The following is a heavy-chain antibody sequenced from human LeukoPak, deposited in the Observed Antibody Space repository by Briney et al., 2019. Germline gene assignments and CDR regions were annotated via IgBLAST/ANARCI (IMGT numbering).Heavy chain of an antibody. Sequence: GASVKVSCKASGYTFTSYAMHWARQAPGQRLEWMGWINAGNGNTKYSQKFQGRVTITRDTSASTAYMELSSLRSEDTAVYYCARRGYCSGGSCYSRYYFDYWGQGTLVTVSS. D-gene: IGHD2-15*01. CDR3: ARRGYCSGGSCYSRYYFDY. CDR2: INAGNGNT. CDR1: GYTFTSYA. V-gene: IGHV1-3*01. J-gene: IGHJ4*02.